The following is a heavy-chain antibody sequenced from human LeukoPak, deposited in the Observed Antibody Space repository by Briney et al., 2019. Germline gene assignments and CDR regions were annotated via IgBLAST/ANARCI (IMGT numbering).Heavy chain of an antibody. J-gene: IGHJ3*02. Sequence: SETLSLTCTVSGGSFGNYYWSWIRQPPGKGLEWIGYIYDSGTTNYNPSLKSRVTISVDTSKNQFSLKLSSVTAADTAVYYCARDFSAAFDIWGQGTMVTVSS. V-gene: IGHV4-59*01. D-gene: IGHD2/OR15-2a*01. CDR2: IYDSGTT. CDR3: ARDFSAAFDI. CDR1: GGSFGNYY.